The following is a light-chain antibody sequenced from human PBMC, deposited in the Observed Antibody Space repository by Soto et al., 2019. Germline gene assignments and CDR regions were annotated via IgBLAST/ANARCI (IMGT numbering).Light chain of an antibody. CDR2: DAS. CDR1: QGISSW. J-gene: IGKJ2*01. V-gene: IGKV1-5*01. CDR3: QQYYDYSTLYT. Sequence: DIQMTQSPSTLSASVGDRVTITCRASQGISSWLAWYQQKPGKAPKFLIYDASILESGVPSRFSGSGFGREFTLTISSLQPDGFATYYCQQYYDYSTLYTFGQGTKVEIK.